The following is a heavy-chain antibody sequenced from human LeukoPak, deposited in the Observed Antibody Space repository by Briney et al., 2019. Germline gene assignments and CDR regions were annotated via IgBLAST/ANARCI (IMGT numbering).Heavy chain of an antibody. Sequence: GGSLRLSCAASGFKFSSYGMNWVRQAPGKGLKWVAVISYDGSNKYYADSVKGRVTISRDNSKNTVYLQMNSLRAEDTAIYYCARVKYGGLDYWGQGTLVTVSS. CDR3: ARVKYGGLDY. CDR1: GFKFSSYG. V-gene: IGHV3-30*03. J-gene: IGHJ4*02. CDR2: ISYDGSNK. D-gene: IGHD4-23*01.